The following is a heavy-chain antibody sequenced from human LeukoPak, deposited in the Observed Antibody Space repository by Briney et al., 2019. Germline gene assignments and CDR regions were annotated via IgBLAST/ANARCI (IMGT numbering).Heavy chain of an antibody. Sequence: SETLSLTCTVSGGSISSSSYYWGWIRQPPGKGLEWIGSIYYSGSTYYNPSLKSRVTISVDTSKNQFSLKLSSVTAADTAVYYCASPGAWSTNLTMVRGATGYFDYWGQGTLVTVSS. CDR2: IYYSGST. D-gene: IGHD3-10*01. CDR3: ASPGAWSTNLTMVRGATGYFDY. J-gene: IGHJ4*02. V-gene: IGHV4-39*07. CDR1: GGSISSSSYY.